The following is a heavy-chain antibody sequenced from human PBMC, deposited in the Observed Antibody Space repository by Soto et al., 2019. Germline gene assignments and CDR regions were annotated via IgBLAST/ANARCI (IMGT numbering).Heavy chain of an antibody. Sequence: EVQLLESGGGLVQPGGSLRLSCAASGFTFSSYAMSWVRQAPGKGLEWVSAISGSAGSTYYADSVKGRFTISTDNSKNTVYLQMNSLRAEDTAVYYCAYSITPCVSWGQCTLVTVSS. V-gene: IGHV3-23*01. J-gene: IGHJ1*01. CDR3: AYSITPCVS. CDR1: GFTFSSYA. D-gene: IGHD6-13*01. CDR2: ISGSAGST.